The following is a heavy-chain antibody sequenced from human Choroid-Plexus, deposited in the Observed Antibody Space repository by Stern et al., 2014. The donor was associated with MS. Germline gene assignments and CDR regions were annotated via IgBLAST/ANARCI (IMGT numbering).Heavy chain of an antibody. CDR1: GYIFTGYY. CDR2: INPNTGGT. Sequence: VKLLQSGAEVKKPGASVKVSCKTSGYIFTGYYIHGVRQAPGQGLERRAWINPNTGGTKYAQKFQGRVAMSRDTSISTAYVELSSLTSDDTAVYYCARDQRGITIFGVVTDYYYLGMDVWGQGTTVTVSS. V-gene: IGHV1-2*02. J-gene: IGHJ6*02. D-gene: IGHD3-3*01. CDR3: ARDQRGITIFGVVTDYYYLGMDV.